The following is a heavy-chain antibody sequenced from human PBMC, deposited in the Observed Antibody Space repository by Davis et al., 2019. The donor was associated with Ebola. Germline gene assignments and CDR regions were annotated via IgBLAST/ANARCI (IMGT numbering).Heavy chain of an antibody. Sequence: GESLKISCAASGFTFSPYAMNWVRQAPGKSLEWVSIIYGSGGGISYADSVRGRFTISRDNSKNTLYLQMNNLRAEDTAIYYCAKDRVDVWGSYRYTIGPFDYWGQGTLVTVSS. CDR3: AKDRVDVWGSYRYTIGPFDY. CDR2: IYGSGGGI. V-gene: IGHV3-23*01. J-gene: IGHJ4*02. CDR1: GFTFSPYA. D-gene: IGHD3-16*02.